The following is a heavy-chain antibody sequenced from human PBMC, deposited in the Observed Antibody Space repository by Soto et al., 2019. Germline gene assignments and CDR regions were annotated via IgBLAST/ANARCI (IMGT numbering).Heavy chain of an antibody. J-gene: IGHJ4*02. Sequence: PGEALKISCTASGFTFGDYAMSWVRQAPGKGLEWVLAISGSGGSTYYADSVKGRFTISRDNSKNTLYLQMNSLRAEDTAVYYCAKDPYFKRAYSGYDYSSRWLDYWGQGTLVPVSS. CDR1: GFTFGDYA. CDR2: ISGSGGST. V-gene: IGHV3-23*01. CDR3: AKDPYFKRAYSGYDYSSRWLDY. D-gene: IGHD5-12*01.